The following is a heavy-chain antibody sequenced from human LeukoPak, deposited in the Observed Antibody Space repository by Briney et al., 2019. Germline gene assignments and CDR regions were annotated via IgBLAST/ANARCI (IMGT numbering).Heavy chain of an antibody. CDR1: GDSVSTNSAG. J-gene: IGHJ4*02. CDR3: ARLVGTAMCDY. CDR2: TYYRSKGYK. Sequence: SQTLSLTCAISGDSVSTNSAGWHWIRRSPSRGLEWLGRTYYRSKGYKDYGVSVKSRIAINPDTSKNQFSLQLNSVTPEDTAVYYCARLVGTAMCDYWGQGTLATVSS. V-gene: IGHV6-1*01. D-gene: IGHD5-18*01.